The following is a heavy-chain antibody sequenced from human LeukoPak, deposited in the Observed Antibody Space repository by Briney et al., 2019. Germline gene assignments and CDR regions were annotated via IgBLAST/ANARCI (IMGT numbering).Heavy chain of an antibody. V-gene: IGHV1-46*01. CDR2: INPSGGST. Sequence: ASVKVSCKASGYTFTSYYMHWVRQAPGQGLEWMGIINPSGGSTSYAQKFQGRVTMTRDTSTSTVYMELSSLRSEDTAVYYCARSSHRDSGSYLYYFGYWGQGTLVTVSS. J-gene: IGHJ4*02. CDR1: GYTFTSYY. D-gene: IGHD3-10*01. CDR3: ARSSHRDSGSYLYYFGY.